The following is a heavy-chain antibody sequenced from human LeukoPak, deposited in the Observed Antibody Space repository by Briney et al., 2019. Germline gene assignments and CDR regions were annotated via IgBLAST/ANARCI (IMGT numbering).Heavy chain of an antibody. CDR2: IYYSGST. J-gene: IGHJ4*02. D-gene: IGHD1-26*01. V-gene: IGHV4-31*03. CDR1: GGSISSGGYY. Sequence: SETLSLTCIVSGGSISSGGYYWSWIRQHPGKGLEWIGYIYYSGSTYYNPSLKSRVAISVDTSKNQFSLKLSSVTAADTAVYYCATSKYSGSYSTFDYWGQGTLVTVSS. CDR3: ATSKYSGSYSTFDY.